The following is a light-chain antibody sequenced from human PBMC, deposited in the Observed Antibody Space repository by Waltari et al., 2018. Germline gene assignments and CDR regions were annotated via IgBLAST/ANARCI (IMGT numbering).Light chain of an antibody. CDR1: HSVSSRY. J-gene: IGKJ1*01. Sequence: ENVLTQSPSTLSLSPGERVTLSCRASHSVSSRYLAWYQQKPGQAPRLLIYGAMNRATGIPDRFSGSVLATDFTFTISRLEPEDSAVYYCQQYGSTPWTFGQGTKVEIK. CDR2: GAM. CDR3: QQYGSTPWT. V-gene: IGKV3-20*01.